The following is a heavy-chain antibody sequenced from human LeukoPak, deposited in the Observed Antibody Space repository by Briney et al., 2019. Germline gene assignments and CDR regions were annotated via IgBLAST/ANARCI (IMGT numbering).Heavy chain of an antibody. Sequence: GGSLRLSCAASGFTFSSYNMTWVRQAPGKGLEWVSSMSSGSRYIYYADSVRGRFTISRDNAKNSLYLLMNSLRAEDTAVYYCARDRPTGASRLFVVQWGQGTLVTVSS. CDR2: MSSGSRYI. D-gene: IGHD3-3*01. J-gene: IGHJ4*02. CDR1: GFTFSSYN. V-gene: IGHV3-21*01. CDR3: ARDRPTGASRLFVVQ.